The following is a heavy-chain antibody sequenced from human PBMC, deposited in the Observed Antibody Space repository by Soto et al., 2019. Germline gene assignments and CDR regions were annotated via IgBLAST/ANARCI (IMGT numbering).Heavy chain of an antibody. V-gene: IGHV4-4*02. Sequence: QVQLQESGPGLVRASGTLSLTCAVSGDSISSNRWWSWVRQPPGKGLEWIGEIYHSGTTNYDPSLKSRVPISVYKSKNQCSLNLHSVAAADTAVYYCATGGSYCSTPGCRYWYLDIWGRGTLVSVSS. CDR1: GDSISSNRW. CDR2: IYHSGTT. J-gene: IGHJ2*01. CDR3: ATGGSYCSTPGCRYWYLDI. D-gene: IGHD2-2*01.